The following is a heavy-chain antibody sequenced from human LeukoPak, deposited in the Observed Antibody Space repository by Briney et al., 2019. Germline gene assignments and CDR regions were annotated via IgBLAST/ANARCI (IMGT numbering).Heavy chain of an antibody. CDR1: GGSISSLF. Sequence: SETLSLTCPVSGGSISSLFWRWIRQPPGKGLEWIAYIYYSGSTNYNPSLKSRVTISVDTSKNHFALKLSSVTAADTAVYYCARHPPDRSGGGSDMWSQGTMVTVSS. V-gene: IGHV4-59*08. D-gene: IGHD3-22*01. J-gene: IGHJ3*02. CDR3: ARHPPDRSGGGSDM. CDR2: IYYSGST.